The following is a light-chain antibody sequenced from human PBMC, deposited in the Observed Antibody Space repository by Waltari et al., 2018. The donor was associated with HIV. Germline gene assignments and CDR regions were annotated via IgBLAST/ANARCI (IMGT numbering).Light chain of an antibody. V-gene: IGKV1-16*01. J-gene: IGKJ1*01. CDR2: AAS. CDR3: QQYKTYPRT. CDR1: QDIRNY. Sequence: DIHMTQSPSSLSASVGHTITNSCRASQDIRNYLAWFQQNPGKAPKSLIYAASRLQDGVPSRFSGSGSGTDFTLTISSLQPEDFATYYCQQYKTYPRTFGHGTTVEI.